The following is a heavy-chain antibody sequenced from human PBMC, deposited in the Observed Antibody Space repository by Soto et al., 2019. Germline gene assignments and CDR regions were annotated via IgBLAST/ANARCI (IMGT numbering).Heavy chain of an antibody. CDR3: PGEAIVGGSTTCIGV. Sequence: ASVKVSCKASGGTFSSYAISWVRQAPGQGLEWMGVINPGYPAGRSTTYAQKFQGRVTTTTDTSTSTVYMELSRLRSDDTAVYYCPGEAIVGGSTTCIGVCGQRHTITASS. J-gene: IGHJ6*02. D-gene: IGHD1-26*01. CDR2: INPGYPAGRST. CDR1: GGTFSSYA. V-gene: IGHV1-46*01.